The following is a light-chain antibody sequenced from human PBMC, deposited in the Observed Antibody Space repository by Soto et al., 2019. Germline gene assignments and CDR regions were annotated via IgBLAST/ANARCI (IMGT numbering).Light chain of an antibody. CDR2: DAS. CDR3: QQRSNWYT. J-gene: IGKJ2*01. Sequence: EIVLTQSPATLSVSPGERVTLSCRASQSVSSYLAWYQQKPGQAPRLLIYDASNRVTGIPARFSGSGSGTDFTLTISSLEPEDFAVYYCQQRSNWYTFGQGTKVEIK. CDR1: QSVSSY. V-gene: IGKV3-11*01.